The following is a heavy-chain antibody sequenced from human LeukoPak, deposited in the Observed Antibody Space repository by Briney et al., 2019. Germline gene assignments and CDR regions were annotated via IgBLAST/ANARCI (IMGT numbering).Heavy chain of an antibody. V-gene: IGHV1-8*01. J-gene: IGHJ4*02. Sequence: ASVKVSCKASGYTFTSYDINWVRQATGQGLEWMGWMNPNSGNTGYAQKVQGRVTLTTDTSTSTAYMELRSLRSDDTAVYYCARDTGCSDGSCYYPMIFDYWGQGTLVTVSS. D-gene: IGHD2-15*01. CDR1: GYTFTSYD. CDR2: MNPNSGNT. CDR3: ARDTGCSDGSCYYPMIFDY.